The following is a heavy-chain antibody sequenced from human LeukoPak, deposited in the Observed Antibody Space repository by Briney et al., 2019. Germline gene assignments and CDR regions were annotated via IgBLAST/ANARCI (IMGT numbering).Heavy chain of an antibody. CDR1: GGSFSGYY. V-gene: IGHV4-34*01. J-gene: IGHJ4*02. CDR3: ARNHPDY. CDR2: INHSGST. Sequence: SETLSLTCAVYGGSFSGYYWSWIRQPPGKGLEWIGEINHSGSTNYNPSLKSRVTISVDTSKNQFSLKLSSVTAADTAVYYRARNHPDYWGQGTLVTVSS. D-gene: IGHD1-14*01.